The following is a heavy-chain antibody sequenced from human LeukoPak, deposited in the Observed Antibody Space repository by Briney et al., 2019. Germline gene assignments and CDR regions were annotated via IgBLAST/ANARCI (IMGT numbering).Heavy chain of an antibody. CDR2: ISSSSSTI. CDR1: GFTFSSYS. J-gene: IGHJ4*02. V-gene: IGHV3-48*01. Sequence: GGSLRLSCAASGFTFSSYSMNWVRQAPGKGLELVSYISSSSSTIYYADSVKGRFTISRDNSKNTLYLQMNSLRAEDTAVYYCARGLYCSGGSCYRTLWFDYWGQGTLVTVSS. D-gene: IGHD2-15*01. CDR3: ARGLYCSGGSCYRTLWFDY.